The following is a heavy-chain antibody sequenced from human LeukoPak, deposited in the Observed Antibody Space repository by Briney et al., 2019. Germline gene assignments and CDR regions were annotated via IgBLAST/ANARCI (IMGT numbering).Heavy chain of an antibody. V-gene: IGHV3-23*01. CDR1: GFTFSSYA. CDR2: ISGSGGST. CDR3: AKGDDSSGWYLGYFDY. D-gene: IGHD6-19*01. Sequence: GGSLRLSCAASGFTFSSYAMSWVRQAPGKGLEWVSAISGSGGSTYYADSVKGRFTISRDNSKNTLYLQMNSLRAEDTAVYYCAKGDDSSGWYLGYFDYWGQGTLVTVSS. J-gene: IGHJ4*02.